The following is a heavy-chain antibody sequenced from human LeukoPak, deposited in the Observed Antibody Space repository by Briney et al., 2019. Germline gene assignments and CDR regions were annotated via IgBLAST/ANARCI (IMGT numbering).Heavy chain of an antibody. CDR3: ARGRGYSGYELGY. Sequence: GMSLTLSCAASGFTFSSYAMLWVRQAPGKGLEGVAVISYDGSNKYYADSVKGRFTISRDNSKNTLYLQMNSLRAEDTAVYYCARGRGYSGYELGYWGQGTLVTVAS. CDR2: ISYDGSNK. J-gene: IGHJ4*02. CDR1: GFTFSSYA. D-gene: IGHD5-12*01. V-gene: IGHV3-30*04.